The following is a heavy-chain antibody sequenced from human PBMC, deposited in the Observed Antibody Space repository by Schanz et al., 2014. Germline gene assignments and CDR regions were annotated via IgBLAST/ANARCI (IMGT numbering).Heavy chain of an antibody. V-gene: IGHV3-23*04. J-gene: IGHJ3*02. D-gene: IGHD3-10*01. CDR1: GITLSGYG. CDR3: AKAKSGAHGAFDI. Sequence: VQLVESGGGVVQPGRSLRLSCAASGITLSGYGLHWVRQAPGKGLEWVSAISGSGGSTVYADSVKGRFTISRDNSKNTLFLQMDSLRVEDTAVYYCAKAKSGAHGAFDIWGQGTMVTVSS. CDR2: ISGSGGST.